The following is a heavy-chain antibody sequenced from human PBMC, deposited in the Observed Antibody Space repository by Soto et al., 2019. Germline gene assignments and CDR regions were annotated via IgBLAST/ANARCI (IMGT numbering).Heavy chain of an antibody. CDR3: ARVLRYFDWDYAFDI. J-gene: IGHJ3*02. CDR1: GFTFSTYG. CDR2: IWNDGSTK. V-gene: IGHV3-33*01. Sequence: QVQLVESGGGVVQPGRSLRLSCAASGFTFSTYGMHWVRQAPGKGLEWVAVIWNDGSTKYYADSVKGPFTISRDDSKNTLYLQMNSLRAEDTAVYYCARVLRYFDWDYAFDIWGQGTMVTVSS. D-gene: IGHD3-9*01.